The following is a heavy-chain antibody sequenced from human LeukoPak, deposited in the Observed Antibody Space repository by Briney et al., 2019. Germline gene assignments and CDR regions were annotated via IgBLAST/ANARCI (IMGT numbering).Heavy chain of an antibody. CDR3: ARKDSSGWYVWDY. V-gene: IGHV3-23*01. CDR1: GFTFSSYA. J-gene: IGHJ4*02. CDR2: ISGSGGST. D-gene: IGHD6-19*01. Sequence: GGSLRLSCAASGFTFSSYAMSWVRQAPGKGLEWVSAISGSGGSTYYADSVKGRFTISRHNSKNTLYLQMNSLRAEDTAVYYCARKDSSGWYVWDYWGQGTLVTVSS.